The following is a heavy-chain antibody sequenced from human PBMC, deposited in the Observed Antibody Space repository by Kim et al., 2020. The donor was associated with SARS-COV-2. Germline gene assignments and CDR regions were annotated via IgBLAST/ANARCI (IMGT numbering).Heavy chain of an antibody. CDR2: ISAYNGNT. V-gene: IGHV1-18*01. CDR1: GYTFTSYG. D-gene: IGHD2-2*01. J-gene: IGHJ3*02. CDR3: AGVVGINVGQAFDI. Sequence: ASVKVSCKASGYTFTSYGISWVRQAPGQGLEWMGWISAYNGNTNYAQKLQGRVTMTTDTSTSTAYMELRSLRSDDTAVYYCAGVVGINVGQAFDIWGQGTMVTVSS.